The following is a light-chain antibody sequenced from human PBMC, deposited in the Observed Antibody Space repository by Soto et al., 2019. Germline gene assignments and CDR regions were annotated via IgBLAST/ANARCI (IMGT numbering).Light chain of an antibody. CDR2: QTS. J-gene: IGKJ2*01. V-gene: IGKV3-20*01. CDR3: PQYGSVPYT. CDR1: QTVGTNA. Sequence: ETVLRQSPGTLSLSPGDRATLSCRASQTVGTNAVVWFQQKPGQAPRGVMYQTSARATGIPDRFSGSGSGRDFSVTISRLETEEFAVYYCPQYGSVPYTFSQ.